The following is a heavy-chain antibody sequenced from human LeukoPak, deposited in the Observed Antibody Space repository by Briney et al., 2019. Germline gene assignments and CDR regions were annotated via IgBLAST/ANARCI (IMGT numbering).Heavy chain of an antibody. CDR2: INPNSGGT. D-gene: IGHD2-21*01. CDR3: ATAIANAIY. CDR1: GYGFSGYF. J-gene: IGHJ4*02. V-gene: IGHV1-2*06. Sequence: ASVKVSCKASGYGFSGYFMYWVRQAPGQGPEWLGRINPNSGGTNFAQKFQGRVTVTRDTSISTAYMQLTSLRFDDTAVYYCATAIANAIYWGQGTLVTVSS.